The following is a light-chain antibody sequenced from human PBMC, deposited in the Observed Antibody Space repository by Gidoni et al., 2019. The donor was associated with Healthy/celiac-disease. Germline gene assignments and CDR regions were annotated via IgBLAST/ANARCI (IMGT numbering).Light chain of an antibody. Sequence: EIVLTQSPATLSLSPGERATLSCRASQSVSSYLAWYQQKPGQAPRLLIDDASNRATGIPARFRGSGSGTDFTLTISSLEPEDFAVYYCQQRSNWPTLTFGGGTKVEIK. CDR3: QQRSNWPTLT. CDR2: DAS. CDR1: QSVSSY. V-gene: IGKV3-11*01. J-gene: IGKJ4*01.